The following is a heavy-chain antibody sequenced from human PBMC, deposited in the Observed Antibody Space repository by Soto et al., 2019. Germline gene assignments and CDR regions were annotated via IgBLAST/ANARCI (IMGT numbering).Heavy chain of an antibody. CDR1: GFTFSSYA. Sequence: GGSLRLSCAASGFTFSSYAMHWVRQAPGKGLEWVAVISYDGSNKYYADSVKGRFTISRENSKNTLYLQMNSLRAEDTAVYYCAREWSTSSSVDYWGQGTLVTVSS. J-gene: IGHJ4*02. D-gene: IGHD6-6*01. CDR3: AREWSTSSSVDY. CDR2: ISYDGSNK. V-gene: IGHV3-30*04.